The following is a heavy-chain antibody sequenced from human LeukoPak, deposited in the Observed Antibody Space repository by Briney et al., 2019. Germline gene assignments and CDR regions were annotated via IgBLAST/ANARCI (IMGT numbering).Heavy chain of an antibody. Sequence: PSDTLSLTCGVSGYSISNNNWWGWIRQPPGKGLEWIGYIYYSGRTYYHPSLKSRITMSVDTSKNQFSLKLTSVTAVDTAVYYCARNGYESSGFDYWGQGALVTVSS. CDR3: ARNGYESSGFDY. V-gene: IGHV4-28*01. CDR1: GYSISNNNW. CDR2: IYYSGRT. D-gene: IGHD3-22*01. J-gene: IGHJ4*02.